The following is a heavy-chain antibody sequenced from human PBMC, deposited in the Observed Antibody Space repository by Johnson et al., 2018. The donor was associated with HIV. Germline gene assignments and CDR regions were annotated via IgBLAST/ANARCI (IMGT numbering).Heavy chain of an antibody. J-gene: IGHJ3*02. Sequence: VQLVESGGGVVQPGRSLRLSCAASGFTFSSYGMHWVRQAPGKGLEWVAVISDDGNNKYYADSVKGRFIISRDNSKNTLYLQMNRLRTDDTTVYYCARDRFHPHAFDIWGQGTMVTVSS. V-gene: IGHV3-30*03. CDR1: GFTFSSYG. CDR3: ARDRFHPHAFDI. CDR2: ISDDGNNK. D-gene: IGHD3-10*01.